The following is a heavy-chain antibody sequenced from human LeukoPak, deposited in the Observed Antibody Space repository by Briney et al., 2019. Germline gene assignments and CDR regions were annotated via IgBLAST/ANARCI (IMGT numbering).Heavy chain of an antibody. CDR1: GGSFSGYY. CDR3: ARAGRAARPGGNFDY. CDR2: INHSGST. D-gene: IGHD6-6*01. Sequence: SETLSLTCAVYGGSFSGYYWSWIRQPPGKGLEWIGEINHSGSTNYNPSLKSRVTISVDTSKNQFSLKLSSVTAADTAVYYCARAGRAARPGGNFDYWGQGTLVTVSS. J-gene: IGHJ4*02. V-gene: IGHV4-34*01.